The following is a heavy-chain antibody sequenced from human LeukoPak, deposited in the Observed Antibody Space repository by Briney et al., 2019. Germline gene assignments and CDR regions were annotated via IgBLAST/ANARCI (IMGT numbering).Heavy chain of an antibody. D-gene: IGHD2-15*01. J-gene: IGHJ4*02. CDR3: ARDPATYFDY. CDR1: GFTFTRYA. V-gene: IGHV3-30*04. CDR2: ISYDGSTQ. Sequence: GRSLRLSCAASGFTFTRYALHWVRQAPGKGLEWVVVISYDGSTQYYADSVKGRFTISRDDSMSTLYLQMNSLRPEDTAVYYCARDPATYFDYWGQGTLVTVSS.